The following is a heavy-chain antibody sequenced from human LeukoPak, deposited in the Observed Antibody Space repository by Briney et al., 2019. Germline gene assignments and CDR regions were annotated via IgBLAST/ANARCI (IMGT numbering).Heavy chain of an antibody. CDR3: ARDHNWNFDY. CDR1: GFTFSSYS. CDR2: ISGDNSAI. V-gene: IGHV3-48*02. Sequence: GGSLSLSCAASGFTFSSYSMNWVRQAPGKGLEWASYISGDNSAIFYVDSVKGRFTIPRDNARNSLYLQMNGLRDEDTAVYYCARDHNWNFDYWGQGILVTVSS. D-gene: IGHD1-1*01. J-gene: IGHJ4*02.